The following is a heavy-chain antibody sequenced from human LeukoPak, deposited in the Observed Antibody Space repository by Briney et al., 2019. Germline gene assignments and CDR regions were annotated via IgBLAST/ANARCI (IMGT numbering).Heavy chain of an antibody. V-gene: IGHV3-23*01. D-gene: IGHD2-2*01. CDR3: AKDLTAVVPAAEGNSYYYYGMDV. J-gene: IGHJ6*02. CDR2: ISGSGGST. CDR1: GFTFSSYA. Sequence: PGGSLRLSCAASGFTFSSYAMSWVRQAPGKGLEWVSAISGSGGSTYYADSVKGRFTISRDNSKNTLYLQMNSLRAEDTAVYYCAKDLTAVVPAAEGNSYYYYGMDVWGQGTTVTVSS.